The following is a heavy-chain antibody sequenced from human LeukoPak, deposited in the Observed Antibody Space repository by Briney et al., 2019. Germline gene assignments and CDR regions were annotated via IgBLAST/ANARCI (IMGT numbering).Heavy chain of an antibody. CDR2: LSFDGSNE. CDR1: GFTFSSYG. Sequence: GRSLRLSCAASGFTFSSYGMHWVRQSPGRGLEWVAFLSFDGSNEFYADSLKGRFTIPRDNSKDTLYLQMDSLRAEDTALYYCAREEHDYVWGSYRYYYYYGIDVWGQGTTVTVSS. V-gene: IGHV3-30*03. D-gene: IGHD3-16*02. J-gene: IGHJ6*02. CDR3: AREEHDYVWGSYRYYYYYGIDV.